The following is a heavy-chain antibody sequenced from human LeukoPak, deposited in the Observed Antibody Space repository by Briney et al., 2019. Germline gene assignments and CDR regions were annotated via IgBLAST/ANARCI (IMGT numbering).Heavy chain of an antibody. CDR2: INPNSGGT. Sequence: ASVKASCKASGYTFTGYYMHWVRQAPGQGLEWMGWINPNSGGTNYAQKFQGRVTMTRDTSISTAYMELSRLRSDDTAVYYCARDRDGWYTFDYWGQGTLVTVSS. J-gene: IGHJ4*02. V-gene: IGHV1-2*02. CDR3: ARDRDGWYTFDY. D-gene: IGHD6-19*01. CDR1: GYTFTGYY.